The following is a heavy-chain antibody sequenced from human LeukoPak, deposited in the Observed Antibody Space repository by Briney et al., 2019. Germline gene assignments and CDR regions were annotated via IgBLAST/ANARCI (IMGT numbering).Heavy chain of an antibody. CDR3: ARWSRVSGYGR. D-gene: IGHD5-12*01. CDR1: GFTFSSYA. CDR2: IPYDGSNK. Sequence: GGSLRLSCAASGFTFSSYAMHWVRQAPGKGLEWVAVIPYDGSNKYYADSVKGRFTISRDNSKNTLYLQMNSLRAEDTAVYYCARWSRVSGYGRWGQGTLVTVSS. V-gene: IGHV3-30-3*01. J-gene: IGHJ4*02.